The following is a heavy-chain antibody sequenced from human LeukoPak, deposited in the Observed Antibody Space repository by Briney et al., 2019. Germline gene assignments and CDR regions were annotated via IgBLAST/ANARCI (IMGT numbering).Heavy chain of an antibody. CDR1: GGSFSGYY. Sequence: SETLSLTCAVYGGSFSGYYWSWIRQPPGKGLEWIGYIYYSGSTNYNPSLKSRVTISVDTSKNQFSLKLSSVTAADTAVYYCARGYSGYDNFDYWGQGTLVTVSS. D-gene: IGHD5-12*01. V-gene: IGHV4-59*01. CDR3: ARGYSGYDNFDY. J-gene: IGHJ4*02. CDR2: IYYSGST.